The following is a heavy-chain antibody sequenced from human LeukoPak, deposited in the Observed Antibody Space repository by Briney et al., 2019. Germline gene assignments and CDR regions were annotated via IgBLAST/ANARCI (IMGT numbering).Heavy chain of an antibody. CDR2: IYDSGST. J-gene: IGHJ1*01. Sequence: SETLSLTCTVSGGSISGYYWSWIRQPPGKGLEWIGYIYDSGSTNSNPSLKSRVTISVDTSKNQFSLKLSSVTAADTAVYYCARDLLSSSWVYFQHWGQGTLVTVSS. V-gene: IGHV4-59*01. CDR3: ARDLLSSSWVYFQH. D-gene: IGHD6-13*01. CDR1: GGSISGYY.